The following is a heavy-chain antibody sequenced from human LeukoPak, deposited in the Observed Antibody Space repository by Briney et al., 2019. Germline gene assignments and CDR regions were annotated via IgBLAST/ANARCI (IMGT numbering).Heavy chain of an antibody. Sequence: GGSLRLSCAASGFTFSSYWMSWVRQAPGKGLEWVANIKQDGSEKYYVDSVKGRFTISRDNAKNSLYLQMNSLRAEDTAVYYCAREGGGGSSTSCYASWGQATLVTVSA. CDR3: AREGGGGSSTSCYAS. CDR2: IKQDGSEK. J-gene: IGHJ4*02. V-gene: IGHV3-7*01. D-gene: IGHD2-2*01. CDR1: GFTFSSYW.